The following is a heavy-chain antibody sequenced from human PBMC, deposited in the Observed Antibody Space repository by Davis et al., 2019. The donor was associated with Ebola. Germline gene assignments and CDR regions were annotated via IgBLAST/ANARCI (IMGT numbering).Heavy chain of an antibody. Sequence: ASVKVSCKASGYTFTSYGITWVRQAPGQGLEWMGWINPHNGNTNYAQNVQGRVTITTDTSASTAYLDLSSLRSDDTAVFYCARATFGYNSGWYADYWGQGTLVTVSS. D-gene: IGHD6-19*01. CDR2: INPHNGNT. CDR3: ARATFGYNSGWYADY. J-gene: IGHJ4*02. V-gene: IGHV1-18*04. CDR1: GYTFTSYG.